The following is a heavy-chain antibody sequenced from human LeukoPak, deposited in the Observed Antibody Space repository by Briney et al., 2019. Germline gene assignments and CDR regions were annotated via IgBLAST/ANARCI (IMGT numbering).Heavy chain of an antibody. V-gene: IGHV3-21*01. CDR2: ISSSSSYI. CDR3: ARKYYDILTGYHNFDY. D-gene: IGHD3-9*01. J-gene: IGHJ4*02. CDR1: GFTFSSYS. Sequence: PGGSLRLSCAASGFTFSSYSMNWVRQAPGKGLEWVSSISSSSSYIYYADSVKGRFAISRDNAKNSLYLQMNSLRAEDTAVYYCARKYYDILTGYHNFDYWGQGTLVTVSS.